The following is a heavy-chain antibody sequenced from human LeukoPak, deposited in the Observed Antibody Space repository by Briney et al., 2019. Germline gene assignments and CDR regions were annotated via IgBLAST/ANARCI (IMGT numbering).Heavy chain of an antibody. CDR1: GFTFSNAW. V-gene: IGHV3-15*01. J-gene: IGHJ4*02. CDR3: TTVGSGWDDYYFDY. Sequence: PGGPLSPSCAASGFTFSNAWMSWVRQAPGEGEEWVGSIKSKTDGGTKDYDGPVKGRFTISRDDSKNTLYLQMNSLKTEDTAVYYCTTVGSGWDDYYFDYWGQGTLVTVSS. D-gene: IGHD6-19*01. CDR2: IKSKTDGGTK.